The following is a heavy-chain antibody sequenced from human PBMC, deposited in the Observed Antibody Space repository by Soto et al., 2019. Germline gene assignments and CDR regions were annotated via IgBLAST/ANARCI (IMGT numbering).Heavy chain of an antibody. D-gene: IGHD2-2*01. V-gene: IGHV5-51*01. Sequence: GESLKISCKGSGYSFTSYWIGWVRQMPGKGLEWMGIIYPGDSDTRYSPSFQGQVTISADKSISTAYLQWSSLKASDTAMYYCARHSPQLGGYCSSTFGLCGMDVWGQGTTVTVSS. CDR3: ARHSPQLGGYCSSTFGLCGMDV. CDR1: GYSFTSYW. J-gene: IGHJ6*02. CDR2: IYPGDSDT.